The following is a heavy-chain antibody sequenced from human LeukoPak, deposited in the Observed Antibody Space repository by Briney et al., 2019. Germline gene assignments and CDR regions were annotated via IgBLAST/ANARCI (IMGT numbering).Heavy chain of an antibody. D-gene: IGHD3-3*01. CDR2: IIPIFGTA. Sequence: ASVKVSCKASGGTFSSYAISWVRQAPGQGLEWMGGIIPIFGTANYAQKLQGRVTMTTDTSTSTAYMELRSLRSDDTAVYYCARVLTIFGVVTRYYFDYWGQGTLVTVSS. CDR3: ARVLTIFGVVTRYYFDY. J-gene: IGHJ4*02. V-gene: IGHV1-69*05. CDR1: GGTFSSYA.